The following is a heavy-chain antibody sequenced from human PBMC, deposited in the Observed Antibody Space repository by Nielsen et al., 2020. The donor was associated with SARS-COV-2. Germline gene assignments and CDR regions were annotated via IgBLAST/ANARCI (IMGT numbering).Heavy chain of an antibody. J-gene: IGHJ4*02. D-gene: IGHD3-22*01. CDR3: SRGYYDSSGYHTPPFYY. CDR2: IYYSGST. V-gene: IGHV4-59*12. CDR1: GGSISSYY. Sequence: SETLSLTCTVSGGSISSYYWSWIRQTPGKGLEWIGYIYYSGSTNYNTSLKSRVTISVDTSKNQFSLKLSSVTAADTSVYYCSRGYYDSSGYHTPPFYYWGQGTLVTVSS.